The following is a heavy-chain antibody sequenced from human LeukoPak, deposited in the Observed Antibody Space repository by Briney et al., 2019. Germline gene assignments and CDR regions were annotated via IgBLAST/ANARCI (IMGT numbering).Heavy chain of an antibody. Sequence: PSETLSLTCAVSGGSISSSNWWSWVRQPPGKGLEWIGEIYHSGSTNYNPSLKSRVTISVDKSENQFSLKLSSVTAADTAVYYCAIYSSSWYFDFWGQGTLVAVSS. D-gene: IGHD6-13*01. CDR2: IYHSGST. CDR3: AIYSSSWYFDF. CDR1: GGSISSSNW. V-gene: IGHV4-4*02. J-gene: IGHJ4*02.